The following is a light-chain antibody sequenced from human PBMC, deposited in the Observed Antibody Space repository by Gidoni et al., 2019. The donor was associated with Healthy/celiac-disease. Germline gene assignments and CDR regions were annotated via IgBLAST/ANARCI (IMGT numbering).Light chain of an antibody. J-gene: IGKJ1*01. V-gene: IGKV1-5*03. CDR1: QSISSW. CDR2: KAS. Sequence: DSQLTQSPSTLSASVGDRVTITCRASQSISSWLAWYQQKTGKAPKRLIYKASSLESGVPSRFSGSGSGTEFTLTISSLQPDDFATYYCQQYNSYTWTFXQXTKVEIK. CDR3: QQYNSYTWT.